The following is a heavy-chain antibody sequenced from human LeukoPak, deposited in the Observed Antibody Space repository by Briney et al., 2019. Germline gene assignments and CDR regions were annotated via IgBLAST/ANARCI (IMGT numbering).Heavy chain of an antibody. Sequence: GGSLRLSCVASGFTFSKMHWVRQDPRKGLVWVSRINGDGRNINYADSVRGRFTISRDNAKNTLYLQMNTLRVEDTAVYYCARGIVVVPAARADEDDAFDIWGQGTMVTVSS. D-gene: IGHD2-2*01. V-gene: IGHV3-74*01. CDR2: INGDGRNI. CDR1: GFTFSK. J-gene: IGHJ3*02. CDR3: ARGIVVVPAARADEDDAFDI.